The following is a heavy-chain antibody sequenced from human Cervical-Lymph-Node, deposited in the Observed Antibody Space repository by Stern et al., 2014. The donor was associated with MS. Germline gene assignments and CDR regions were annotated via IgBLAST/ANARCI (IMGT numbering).Heavy chain of an antibody. CDR2: ISWTDDK. V-gene: IGHV2-70*01. J-gene: IGHJ6*02. CDR3: ARMVGATGYYYDVDV. Sequence: ESGPAVVKPTQTLTLTCTFSGFSLSSDGMCVTWIRQPPGKALEWLALISWTDDKYFNTSLNTRLTISKGTSKNQVVLTMTNVDPMDTATYYCARMVGATGYYYDVDVWGQGTTVTVSS. D-gene: IGHD1-26*01. CDR1: GFSLSSDGMC.